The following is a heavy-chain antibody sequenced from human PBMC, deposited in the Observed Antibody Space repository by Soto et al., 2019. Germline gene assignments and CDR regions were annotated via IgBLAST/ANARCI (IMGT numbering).Heavy chain of an antibody. CDR2: IGGGSGGST. D-gene: IGHD2-2*02. V-gene: IGHV3-23*01. Sequence: GGSLRLSCTASGFTFSSYAMNWVRQAPGKGLEWVSTIGGGSGGSTYYADSVKGRFTISRDNSKNTLYLQMNSLRAEDTAVYYCARPGYTRSFDYWGQGTLVTVSS. CDR3: ARPGYTRSFDY. CDR1: GFTFSSYA. J-gene: IGHJ4*02.